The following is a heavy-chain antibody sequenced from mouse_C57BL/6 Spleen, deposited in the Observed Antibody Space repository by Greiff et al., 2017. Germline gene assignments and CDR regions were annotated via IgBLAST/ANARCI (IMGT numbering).Heavy chain of an antibody. CDR3: ARENDSNLDY. D-gene: IGHD2-5*01. V-gene: IGHV2-2*02. CDR2: IWSGRST. J-gene: IGHJ4*01. CDR1: GFSLTSYG. Sequence: VKLQESGPGLVQPSQSLSIPCTVSGFSLTSYGVHWVRQSPGKGLEWLGVIWSGRSTDYNAAFISGLSISKDNSKSQVFFKMNSLQANDTAIYYCARENDSNLDYWGQGTSVTVSS.